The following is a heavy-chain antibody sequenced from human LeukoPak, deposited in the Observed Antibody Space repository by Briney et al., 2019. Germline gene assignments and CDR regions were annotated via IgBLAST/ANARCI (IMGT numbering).Heavy chain of an antibody. Sequence: GASVKVSCKASGYTFTGYYMHWVRQAPGQGLEWMGWINPNSGGTNYAQKFQGRVTMTRDTSISTAYMELSRLRSDDTAVYYCARDTGMDIVVVAYRFDPWGQGTLVTVSS. CDR3: ARDTGMDIVVVAYRFDP. CDR2: INPNSGGT. CDR1: GYTFTGYY. D-gene: IGHD2-2*03. V-gene: IGHV1-2*02. J-gene: IGHJ5*02.